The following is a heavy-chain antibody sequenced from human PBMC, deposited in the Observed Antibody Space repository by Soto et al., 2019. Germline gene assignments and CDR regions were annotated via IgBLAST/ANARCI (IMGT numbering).Heavy chain of an antibody. CDR3: ARLYDFWSGYPLRFKGGMDV. CDR2: ISSSSSYI. D-gene: IGHD3-3*01. V-gene: IGHV3-21*01. Sequence: EVQLVESGGGLVKPGGSLRLSCAASGFTFSSYSMNWVRQAPGKGLEWVSSISSSSSYIYYADSVKGRFTISRDNAKNSLYLQMTSLRAEDTAVYYCARLYDFWSGYPLRFKGGMDVWGQGTTVTVSS. CDR1: GFTFSSYS. J-gene: IGHJ6*02.